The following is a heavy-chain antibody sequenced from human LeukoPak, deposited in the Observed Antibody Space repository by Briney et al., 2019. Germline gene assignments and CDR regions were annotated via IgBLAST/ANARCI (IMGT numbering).Heavy chain of an antibody. CDR2: IYTSGST. J-gene: IGHJ4*02. V-gene: IGHV4-4*07. CDR3: ALSYYYGSGSYFDY. CDR1: GGSISSYY. D-gene: IGHD3-10*01. Sequence: PSGTLSLTCTVSGGSISSYYWSWIRQPAGKGLEWIGRIYTSGSTNYNPPLKSRVTMSVDTSKNQFSLKLSSVTAADTAVYYCALSYYYGSGSYFDYWGQGTLVTVSS.